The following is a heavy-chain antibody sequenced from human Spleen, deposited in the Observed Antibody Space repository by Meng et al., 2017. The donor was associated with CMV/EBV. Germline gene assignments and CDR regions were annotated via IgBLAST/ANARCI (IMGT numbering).Heavy chain of an antibody. CDR3: ARETGY. V-gene: IGHV4-34*01. Sequence: PSATLSLPCAVYGGSFSGYYWTCIRQPPGKGLEWIGEINHSGSTHYNPSLEGRVTLSVDPAKNQFTLKVNSVTAADTAVYYCARETGYWGRGTLVTVSS. CDR2: INHSGST. CDR1: GGSFSGYY. J-gene: IGHJ4*02.